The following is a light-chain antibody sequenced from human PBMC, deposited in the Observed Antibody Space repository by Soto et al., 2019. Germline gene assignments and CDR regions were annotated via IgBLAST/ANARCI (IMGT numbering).Light chain of an antibody. CDR1: SSDVGGYKY. CDR3: SSYTSSSTYV. J-gene: IGLJ1*01. V-gene: IGLV2-14*01. CDR2: EVS. Sequence: QSALTQPASVSGSPRQAITISCTGTSSDVGGYKYVSWYQQHPGKAPKLMIYEVSNRPSGVSSRFSGSKSGNTASLTISGLQAEDEADYYCSSYTSSSTYVFGTGTKLTVL.